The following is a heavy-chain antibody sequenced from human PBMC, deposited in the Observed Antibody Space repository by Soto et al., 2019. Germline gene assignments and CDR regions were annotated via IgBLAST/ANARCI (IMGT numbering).Heavy chain of an antibody. V-gene: IGHV3-23*01. J-gene: IGHJ6*03. CDR3: AKARSTRPRWTYYYYYMDV. D-gene: IGHD2-2*01. Sequence: EVQLLESGGGLVQPGGSLRLSCAASGFTFSSYAMSWVRQAPGKGLEWVSAISGSGGSTYYADSVKGRFTISRDNSKNTLYRQMNSLRAEDTAVYYCAKARSTRPRWTYYYYYMDVWGKGTTFTVSS. CDR1: GFTFSSYA. CDR2: ISGSGGST.